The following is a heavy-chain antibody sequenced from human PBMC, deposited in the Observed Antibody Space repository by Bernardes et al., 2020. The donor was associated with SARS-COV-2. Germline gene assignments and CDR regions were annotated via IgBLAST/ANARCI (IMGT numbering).Heavy chain of an antibody. CDR1: GFTFSNYL. J-gene: IGHJ5*02. CDR2: ISGDGMYI. CDR3: ATFDTNGYYYAA. D-gene: IGHD3-22*01. Sequence: GGSLRLSCAASGFTFSNYLFSWFRQAPGKGLEWVAPISGDGMYISYGDSVRGRFTTARDTSKNMLFLHMTALSAEDTAMYYCATFDTNGYYYAAWGQGTLVTVSS. V-gene: IGHV3-23*05.